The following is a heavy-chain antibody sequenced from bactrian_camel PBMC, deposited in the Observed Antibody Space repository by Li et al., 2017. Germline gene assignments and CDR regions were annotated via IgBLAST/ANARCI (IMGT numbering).Heavy chain of an antibody. J-gene: IGHJ4*01. CDR2: IESDGST. Sequence: HVQLVESGGELVQSGGSLRLSCVASVGTIGRYCMGWFRQIPDKEREGVAGIESDGSTSYADSVKGRFTISGDNAKNTVYLLMNSLKPEDTAVYYCVKPNPDARGGFDHWGQGTQVTVS. CDR1: VGTIGRYC. V-gene: IGHV3S9*01. D-gene: IGHD1*01. CDR3: VKPNPDARGGFDH.